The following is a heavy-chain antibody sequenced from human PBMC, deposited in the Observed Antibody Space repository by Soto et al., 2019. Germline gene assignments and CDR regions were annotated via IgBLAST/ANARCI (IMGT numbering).Heavy chain of an antibody. CDR2: ISGSGDAT. J-gene: IGHJ4*02. CDR3: AKDISDYYDSSGYFDC. Sequence: EVQLLESGGGLEQPGGSLRLSCAASGFTFSSYAMSWVRQAPGKGLEWVSTISGSGDATYNADSVKGRFTVSRDNSKNTLHLQMYSLRAEDTAVYYCAKDISDYYDSSGYFDCWGQGTLVTVSS. D-gene: IGHD3-22*01. V-gene: IGHV3-23*01. CDR1: GFTFSSYA.